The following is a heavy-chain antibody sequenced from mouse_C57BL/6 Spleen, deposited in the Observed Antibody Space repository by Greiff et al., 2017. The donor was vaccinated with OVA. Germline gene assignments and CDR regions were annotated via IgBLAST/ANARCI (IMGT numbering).Heavy chain of an antibody. CDR3: ARGQLRPAWFAY. V-gene: IGHV5-4*03. CDR1: GFTFSSYA. D-gene: IGHD3-2*02. Sequence: EVKLMESGGGLVKPGGSLKLSCAASGFTFSSYAMSWVRQTPEKRLEWVATISDGGSYTYYPDNVKGRFTISRDNAKNNLYLQMSHLKYEDTAMYYCARGQLRPAWFAYWGQGTLVTVSA. J-gene: IGHJ3*01. CDR2: ISDGGSYT.